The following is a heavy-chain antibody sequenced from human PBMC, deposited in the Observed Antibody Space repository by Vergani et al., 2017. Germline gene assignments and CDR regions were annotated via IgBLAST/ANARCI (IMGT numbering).Heavy chain of an antibody. V-gene: IGHV3-23*01. D-gene: IGHD3-10*01. CDR3: AKVYGWGVD. CDR2: ISGSGGST. J-gene: IGHJ4*02. CDR1: GGSISSYY. Sequence: VQLQQWGAGLVKPSETLSLTCTVSGGSISSYYWGWIRQPPGKGLEWVSAISGSGGSTYYADSVKGRFTISRDNSKNTLYLQMNSLRAEDTAVYYCAKVYGWGVDWGQGTLVTVSS.